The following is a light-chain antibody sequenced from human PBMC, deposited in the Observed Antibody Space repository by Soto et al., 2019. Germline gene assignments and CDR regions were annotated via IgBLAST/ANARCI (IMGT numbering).Light chain of an antibody. CDR1: QSVGSDY. V-gene: IGKV3-20*01. Sequence: ETALTQTPGTLAVSXCGGATLSXXXCQSVGSDYLAWYQQKPGQAPRVVIFGASGRATGIPDRFSGSGSGTDFTRTISRLEPKDFAVYYCQQYGSLSWTFGQGTKVDI. CDR3: QQYGSLSWT. CDR2: GAS. J-gene: IGKJ1*01.